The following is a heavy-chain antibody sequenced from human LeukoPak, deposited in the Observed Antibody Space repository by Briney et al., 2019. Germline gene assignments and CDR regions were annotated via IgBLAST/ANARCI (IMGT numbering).Heavy chain of an antibody. CDR3: AKGRTGSSYSAGDY. D-gene: IGHD1-26*01. CDR1: GFTFSSYG. Sequence: PGGSLRLSCAASGFTFSSYGMHWVRQAPGKGLEWVALIWSDGSNKYYEDSVKGRFTISRDNSKNTLSLQMDSLRAEDTALYYCAKGRTGSSYSAGDYWGQGTLVTVSS. J-gene: IGHJ4*02. V-gene: IGHV3-33*06. CDR2: IWSDGSNK.